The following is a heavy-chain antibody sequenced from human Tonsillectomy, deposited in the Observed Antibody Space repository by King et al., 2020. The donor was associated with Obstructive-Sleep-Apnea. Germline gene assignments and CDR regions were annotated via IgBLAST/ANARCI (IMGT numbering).Heavy chain of an antibody. CDR1: GFTLSTYG. D-gene: IGHD2-2*01. CDR3: AKDEAYCSGTSCPYYYYGMDV. J-gene: IGHJ6*02. Sequence: QLVQSGGGVVQPGRSLRLSCAASGFTLSTYGMHWVRQAPGEGLEWVAVISYDGNNKYYADSVRGRFTISRDNSKNTLYLQMNSLRAEDTAVYYCAKDEAYCSGTSCPYYYYGMDVWGQGTTVTVSS. CDR2: ISYDGNNK. V-gene: IGHV3-30*18.